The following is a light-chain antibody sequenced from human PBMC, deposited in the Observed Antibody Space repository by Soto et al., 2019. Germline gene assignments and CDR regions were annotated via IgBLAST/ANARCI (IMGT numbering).Light chain of an antibody. J-gene: IGKJ4*01. Sequence: EIVLTQSPATLSLFPGERATLSCRASQSIRTYLAWYQQKPGQAPRLLISDASKKATGIPDRFSGSGSGTDFTLTISSLEAEDSAVYYCHQRSNWPRTLGGGTKVDIK. CDR1: QSIRTY. CDR3: HQRSNWPRT. CDR2: DAS. V-gene: IGKV3-11*01.